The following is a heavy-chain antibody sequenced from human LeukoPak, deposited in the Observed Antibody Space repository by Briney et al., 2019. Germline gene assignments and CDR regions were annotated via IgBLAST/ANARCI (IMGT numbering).Heavy chain of an antibody. CDR3: AKNFRGWLLPTYYFDY. CDR2: ISGSGDYT. Sequence: GSLRLSCAVSGFTFSGYAMSWVRQAPGKGLEWVSTISGSGDYTYYADSVKGRFTISRDNSKNTLYLQMNSLRAEDTAVYYCAKNFRGWLLPTYYFDYWGQGTLVTVSS. J-gene: IGHJ4*02. CDR1: GFTFSGYA. D-gene: IGHD3-22*01. V-gene: IGHV3-23*01.